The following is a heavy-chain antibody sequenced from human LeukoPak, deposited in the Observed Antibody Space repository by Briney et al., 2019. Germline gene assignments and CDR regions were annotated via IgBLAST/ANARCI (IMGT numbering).Heavy chain of an antibody. Sequence: SVKVSCKASGGTFSSYAISWVRQAPGQGLEWMGGIIPIFGTANYARKFQGRVTITADESTSTAYMELSSLRYEDTAVYYCARVGTEKKDYFDYWGQGTLVTVSS. CDR2: IIPIFGTA. J-gene: IGHJ4*02. CDR3: ARVGTEKKDYFDY. CDR1: GGTFSSYA. V-gene: IGHV1-69*13. D-gene: IGHD1-1*01.